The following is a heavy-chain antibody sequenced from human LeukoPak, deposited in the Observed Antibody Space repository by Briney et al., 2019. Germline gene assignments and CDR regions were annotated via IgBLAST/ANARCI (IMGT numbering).Heavy chain of an antibody. Sequence: PSQTLSLTCAVSGGSISSGGYSWSWIRQPPGKGLEWIGYIYHSGSTYYNPSLKSRVTISVDRSKNQFSLKLSSVTAADTAVYYCARASADHIVVVTALGVAFDIWGQGTMSPSLQ. J-gene: IGHJ3*02. CDR1: GGSISSGGYS. V-gene: IGHV4-30-2*01. D-gene: IGHD2-21*02. CDR2: IYHSGST. CDR3: ARASADHIVVVTALGVAFDI.